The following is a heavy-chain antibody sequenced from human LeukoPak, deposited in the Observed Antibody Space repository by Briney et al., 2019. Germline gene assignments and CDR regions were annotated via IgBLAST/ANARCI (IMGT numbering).Heavy chain of an antibody. V-gene: IGHV4-4*07. CDR1: GGSISSYY. CDR2: IYTSGST. D-gene: IGHD3-3*01. J-gene: IGHJ2*01. CDR3: ARSKGGYYDFWSGYPNYWYFDL. Sequence: PSETLSLTCTVSGGSISSYYWSWIRQPAGKGLEWIGRIYTSGSTNYNPSLKSRVTMSVDTSKNQFSLKLSSVTAADTAVYYCARSKGGYYDFWSGYPNYWYFDLWGRGTLVTVSS.